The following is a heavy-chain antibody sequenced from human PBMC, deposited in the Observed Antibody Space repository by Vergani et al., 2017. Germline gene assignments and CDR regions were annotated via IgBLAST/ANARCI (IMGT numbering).Heavy chain of an antibody. CDR1: GFTFSSYG. CDR2: IWYDGSNK. J-gene: IGHJ6*03. Sequence: VQLVESGGGVVQPGRSLRLSCAASGFTFSSYGMHWVRQAPGKGLEWVAVIWYDGSNKYYADSVKGRFTISRDNSKNTLYLQMNSLRAEDTAVYYCAKEYGSGGSCYLMDVWGEGTTVTVSS. CDR3: AKEYGSGGSCYLMDV. V-gene: IGHV3-33*06. D-gene: IGHD2-15*01.